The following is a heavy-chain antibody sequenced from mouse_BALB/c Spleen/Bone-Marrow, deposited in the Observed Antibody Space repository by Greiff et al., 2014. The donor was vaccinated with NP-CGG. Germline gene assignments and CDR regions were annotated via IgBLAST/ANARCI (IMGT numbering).Heavy chain of an antibody. CDR1: GYTFTSYW. Sequence: LQQSGSELVRPGASVKLSCKASGYTFTSYWMHWVKQRPGQGLEWIGNIYPGSGSTNYDEKFKSKATLTVDTSSSTAYMQLGSLTSVDSAVYYCTGAPGFADWGQGTLVTVSA. J-gene: IGHJ3*01. V-gene: IGHV1S22*01. CDR3: TGAPGFAD. CDR2: IYPGSGST.